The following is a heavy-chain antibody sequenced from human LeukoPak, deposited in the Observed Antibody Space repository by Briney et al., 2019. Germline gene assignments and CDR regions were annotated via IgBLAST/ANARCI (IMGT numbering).Heavy chain of an antibody. V-gene: IGHV1-2*02. CDR2: IDPNNGDT. J-gene: IGHJ3*02. D-gene: IGHD1-14*01. CDR3: ARRSRNGLDAFDI. Sequence: ASVTVSCKASAYTFTGYYLHWVRQAPGQGLQWMGWIDPNNGDTDYAQKFQGRVTMTRDRPISTAYMELGRLTSDDTAVYYCARRSRNGLDAFDIWGQGTMVTVSS. CDR1: AYTFTGYY.